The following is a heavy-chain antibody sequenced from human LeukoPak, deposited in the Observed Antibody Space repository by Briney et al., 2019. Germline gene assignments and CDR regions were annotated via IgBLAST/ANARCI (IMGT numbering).Heavy chain of an antibody. CDR2: ISWNSGSI. V-gene: IGHV3-9*01. J-gene: IGHJ4*02. D-gene: IGHD2-2*01. Sequence: GRSLRLSCAASGFTFDDYAMHWVRQAPGKGLEWVSGISWNSGSIGYADSVKGRFTISRDNAKNSLYLQMNSLRAEDAALYYCAKGRRGGVPAAITVWGQGTLVTVSS. CDR1: GFTFDDYA. CDR3: AKGRRGGVPAAITV.